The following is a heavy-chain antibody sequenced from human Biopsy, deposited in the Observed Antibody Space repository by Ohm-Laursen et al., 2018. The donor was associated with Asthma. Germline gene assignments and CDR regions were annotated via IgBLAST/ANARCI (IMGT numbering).Heavy chain of an antibody. CDR2: IKLDGGVT. CDR1: GFTFGTYD. V-gene: IGHV3-7*05. J-gene: IGHJ6*02. Sequence: GSLRLSCTASGFTFGTYDMTWVRQAAGKGPEWVANIKLDGGVTKYVDSVRGRFTISRDNAKNSLYLQMNSLRAEDTALYYCARGGGAMDVWGQGTTVTVSS. CDR3: ARGGGAMDV. D-gene: IGHD2-15*01.